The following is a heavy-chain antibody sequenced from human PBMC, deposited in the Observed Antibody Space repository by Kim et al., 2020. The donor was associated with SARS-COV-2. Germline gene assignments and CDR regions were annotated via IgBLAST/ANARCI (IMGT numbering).Heavy chain of an antibody. D-gene: IGHD6-13*01. CDR3: AKETAAAGFYGMDV. CDR2: ISYDGSNK. V-gene: IGHV3-30*18. J-gene: IGHJ6*02. CDR1: GFTFSSYG. Sequence: GGSLRLSCAASGFTFSSYGMHWVRQAPGKGLEWVAVISYDGSNKYYADSVKGRFTISRDNSKNTLYLQMNSLRAEDTAVYYCAKETAAAGFYGMDVWGQGTTVTVPS.